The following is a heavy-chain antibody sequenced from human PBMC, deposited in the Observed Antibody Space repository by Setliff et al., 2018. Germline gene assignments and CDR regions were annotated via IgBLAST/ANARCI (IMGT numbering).Heavy chain of an antibody. CDR2: IKEDGSEK. V-gene: IGHV3-7*01. CDR3: VRDRWKVIVNRGDDAFDL. J-gene: IGHJ3*01. D-gene: IGHD3-22*01. Sequence: PGGSLRLSCAASRFTFSNYWMSWVRQAPGKGLEWVANIKEDGSEKYYVDSVKGRFTISRDNAKNSLDLQVNSLRGEDTAVYYCVRDRWKVIVNRGDDAFDLWGQGAMVTVSS. CDR1: RFTFSNYW.